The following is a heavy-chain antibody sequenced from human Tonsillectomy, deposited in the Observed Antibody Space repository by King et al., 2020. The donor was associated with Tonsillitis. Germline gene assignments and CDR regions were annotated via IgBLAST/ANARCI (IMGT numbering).Heavy chain of an antibody. CDR3: ARGFTGGPVNVLFDH. CDR2: IHSSGTYI. D-gene: IGHD3-10*01. V-gene: IGHV3-21*01. CDR1: GFNFSTYG. J-gene: IGHJ4*02. Sequence: VQLVESGGGLVKPGGSLRLSCAASGFNFSTYGMNWVRQAPGKGLEWLSSIHSSGTYIYYADSGQGRFSISRDNAKNSLYLQINTLRAEDTAVYYCARGFTGGPVNVLFDHWGQGTLVTVSS.